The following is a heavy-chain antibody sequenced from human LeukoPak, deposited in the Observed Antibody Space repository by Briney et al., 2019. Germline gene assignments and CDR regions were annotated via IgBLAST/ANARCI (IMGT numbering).Heavy chain of an antibody. Sequence: GGSLRLSCAASGFTFSSYAMHWVRQAPGKGLEWVAVISYDGSNKYYADSVKGRFTISRDNSKNTLYLQMNSLRAEDTAVYYCAREGGSSGYYFFHYWGQGTLVTVSS. J-gene: IGHJ4*02. D-gene: IGHD3-22*01. CDR2: ISYDGSNK. CDR1: GFTFSSYA. CDR3: AREGGSSGYYFFHY. V-gene: IGHV3-30-3*01.